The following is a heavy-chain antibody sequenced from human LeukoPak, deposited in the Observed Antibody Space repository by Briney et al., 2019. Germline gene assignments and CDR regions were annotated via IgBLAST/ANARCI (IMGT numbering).Heavy chain of an antibody. CDR3: ARRKYYYEDRDAFDI. J-gene: IGHJ3*02. D-gene: IGHD3-22*01. Sequence: GRSLRLSCAASGFTFDDYAMHWVRQAPGKGLEWVANIKQDGSEKYYVDSVKGRFTISRDNAKNSLYLQMNSLRAEDTAVYYCARRKYYYEDRDAFDIWGQGTMVTVSS. CDR1: GFTFDDYA. V-gene: IGHV3-7*01. CDR2: IKQDGSEK.